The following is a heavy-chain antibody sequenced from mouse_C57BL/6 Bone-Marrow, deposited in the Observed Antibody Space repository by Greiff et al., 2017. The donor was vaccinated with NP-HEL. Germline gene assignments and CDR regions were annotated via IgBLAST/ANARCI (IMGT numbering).Heavy chain of an antibody. Sequence: VQLQQSGAELARPGASVKLSCKASGYTFTSYGISWVKQRTGQGLEWIGEIYPRSGNTYYNEKFKGKATLTADKSSSTAYMELRSLTSEDSAVYFCALYGSHFAYWGQGTLVTVSA. CDR2: IYPRSGNT. V-gene: IGHV1-81*01. J-gene: IGHJ3*01. CDR1: GYTFTSYG. CDR3: ALYGSHFAY. D-gene: IGHD1-1*01.